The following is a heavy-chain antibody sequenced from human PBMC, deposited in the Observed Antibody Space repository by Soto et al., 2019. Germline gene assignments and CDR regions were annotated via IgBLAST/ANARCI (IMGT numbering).Heavy chain of an antibody. J-gene: IGHJ2*01. CDR1: GGSISSYY. CDR2: IYYSGST. CDR3: AGADSYCGGDCYPHWYFDL. V-gene: IGHV4-59*01. Sequence: QVQLQESGPGLMKPSETLSLTCTVSGGSISSYYWSWIRQPPGKGLEWIGYIYYSGSTNYNPSLKSRVTISVDTSKNQFSLKLSSVTAADTAVYYCAGADSYCGGDCYPHWYFDLWGRGTLVTVSS. D-gene: IGHD2-21*02.